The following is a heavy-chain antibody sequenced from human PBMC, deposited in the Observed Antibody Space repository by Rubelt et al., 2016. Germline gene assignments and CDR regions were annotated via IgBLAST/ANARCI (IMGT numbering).Heavy chain of an antibody. CDR1: GDSISTTYYF. CDR2: LFYSGST. V-gene: IGHV4-39*07. J-gene: IGHJ5*02. CDR3: ARAFPQGLEWLLGNWFDP. Sequence: QLQLQESGPGLVNPSGTLSLTCTVSGDSISTTYYFWAWIRQPPGKGLEWIGSLFYSGSTYYTPSLKSRVTISVDTSKNQFSLKLSSVTATDTAVYYCARAFPQGLEWLLGNWFDPWGQGTLVTVSS. D-gene: IGHD3-3*01.